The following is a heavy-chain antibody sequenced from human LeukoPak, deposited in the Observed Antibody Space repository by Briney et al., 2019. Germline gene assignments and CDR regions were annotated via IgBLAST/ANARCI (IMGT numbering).Heavy chain of an antibody. CDR2: IYSGGST. Sequence: AGGSLRLSCAASGFSVSRNYMTWVRQAPGEGLEWVSLIYSGGSTSYADSVKGRFTISRDNSKNTLYLQTNSLRAEDTAVYYCARKTDHQTGGDYWGQGTLVTVSS. CDR3: ARKTDHQTGGDY. CDR1: GFSVSRNY. J-gene: IGHJ4*02. V-gene: IGHV3-66*01. D-gene: IGHD1-1*01.